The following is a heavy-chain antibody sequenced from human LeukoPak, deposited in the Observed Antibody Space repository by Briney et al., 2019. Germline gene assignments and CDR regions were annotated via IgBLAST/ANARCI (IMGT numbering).Heavy chain of an antibody. CDR3: ARLWRYAFDI. Sequence: SETLSLTCSVSGYSISSGYYWGWIRQPPGKGLEWIGTIYHSGSTYYNPSLKSRVTISVDTSKNQFSLKLSSETAADTAVYYCARLWRYAFDIWGQGTMVTVSS. D-gene: IGHD1-1*01. CDR1: GYSISSGYY. CDR2: IYHSGST. J-gene: IGHJ3*02. V-gene: IGHV4-38-2*01.